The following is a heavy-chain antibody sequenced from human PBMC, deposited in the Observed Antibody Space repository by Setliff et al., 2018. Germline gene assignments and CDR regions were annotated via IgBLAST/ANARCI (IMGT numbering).Heavy chain of an antibody. CDR1: GFTFSNYW. D-gene: IGHD1-26*01. J-gene: IGHJ3*02. CDR3: AREGEIGSAFDI. CDR2: IDSDGSVT. V-gene: IGHV3-74*01. Sequence: GGSLRLSCAASGFTFSNYWMHWVRQAPGKGLVWVSRIDSDGSVTNYADSVRGRFIISRDNAKNTLYLQMNSLRAEDTAVYYCAREGEIGSAFDIWGQGTMVTVSS.